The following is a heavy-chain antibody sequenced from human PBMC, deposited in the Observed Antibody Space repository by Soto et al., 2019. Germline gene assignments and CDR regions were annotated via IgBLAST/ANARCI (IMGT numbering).Heavy chain of an antibody. CDR3: ARVGYYYDSSGSDRSNV. CDR1: GGIFSSYA. J-gene: IGHJ4*02. CDR2: IIPIFGTA. Sequence: QVQLVQSGAEVKKPGSSVKVSCKASGGIFSSYAISWVRQAPGQGLEWMGGIIPIFGTANYAQKFQGRVTITADESTSTAYMELSSLRSEDTAVYYCARVGYYYDSSGSDRSNVWGQGTLVTVSS. V-gene: IGHV1-69*01. D-gene: IGHD3-22*01.